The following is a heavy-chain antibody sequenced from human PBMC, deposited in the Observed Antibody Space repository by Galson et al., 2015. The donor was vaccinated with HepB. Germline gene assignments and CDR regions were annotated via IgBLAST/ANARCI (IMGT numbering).Heavy chain of an antibody. CDR3: ARYGDCSGGSCYLVHPTRY. D-gene: IGHD2-15*01. Sequence: QSGAEVKKPGESLKISCTGSGSSFTSYWIGWVRQMPGKGMEWMGIIYPGDSDTRYSPSFQGQVTISADKSINTAYLPWSSLKASDTAMYYCARYGDCSGGSCYLVHPTRYWGQGTLVTVSS. CDR1: GSSFTSYW. J-gene: IGHJ4*02. CDR2: IYPGDSDT. V-gene: IGHV5-51*01.